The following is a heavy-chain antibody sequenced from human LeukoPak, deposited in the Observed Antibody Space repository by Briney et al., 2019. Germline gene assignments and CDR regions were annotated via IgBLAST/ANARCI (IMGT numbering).Heavy chain of an antibody. CDR1: GFTFSSYS. CDR3: ASLTWRMVPGVKNYFDH. D-gene: IGHD3-10*01. CDR2: ISSSSSYI. V-gene: IGHV3-21*04. Sequence: GGSLRLSCAASGFTFSSYSMNWVRQAPGKGLEWGSAISSSSSYIYYADSVKGRFTISRDNSKNTLYLQLHSMSVEATAVYYCASLTWRMVPGVKNYFDHWGQGTLVTVSS. J-gene: IGHJ4*02.